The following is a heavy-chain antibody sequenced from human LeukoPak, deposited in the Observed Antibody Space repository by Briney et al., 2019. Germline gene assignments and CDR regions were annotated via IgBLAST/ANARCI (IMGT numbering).Heavy chain of an antibody. Sequence: ASVKVSCKASGGSFSNYAFSWVRQAPGQGLEWMGWINPNSGGTNYAQKFQGRVTMTRDTSISTAYMELSRLRSDDTAVYYCARGTSRYYYDSSGYPQVNWFDPRGQGTLVTVSS. CDR3: ARGTSRYYYDSSGYPQVNWFDP. CDR1: GGSFSNYA. J-gene: IGHJ5*02. CDR2: INPNSGGT. V-gene: IGHV1-2*02. D-gene: IGHD3-22*01.